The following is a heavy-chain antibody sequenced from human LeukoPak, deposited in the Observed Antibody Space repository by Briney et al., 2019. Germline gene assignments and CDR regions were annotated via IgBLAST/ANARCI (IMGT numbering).Heavy chain of an antibody. V-gene: IGHV4-39*07. Sequence: SETLSLTCTVSGGSISSSSYYWGWIRQPPGKGLEWIGSIYHSGSTYYNPSLKSRVTISVDTSKNQFSLKLSSVTAADTAVYYCARSGVRPGYYYGMDVWGQGTTVTVSS. CDR2: IYHSGST. J-gene: IGHJ6*02. CDR3: ARSGVRPGYYYGMDV. D-gene: IGHD6-25*01. CDR1: GGSISSSSYY.